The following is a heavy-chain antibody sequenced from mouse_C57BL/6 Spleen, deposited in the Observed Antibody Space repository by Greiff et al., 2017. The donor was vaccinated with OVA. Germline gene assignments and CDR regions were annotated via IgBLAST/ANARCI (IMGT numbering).Heavy chain of an antibody. V-gene: IGHV14-2*01. J-gene: IGHJ4*01. D-gene: IGHD3-1*01. CDR1: GFNIKDYY. CDR2: IDPEAGDT. Sequence: VQLQQSGAELVKPGASVKLSCTASGFNIKDYYMHWVKQRTEQGLEWIGRIDPEAGDTKYAPKFQGKATITADTSSNTAYLQLSSLTSEDTAVYYCARSGEKEDAMDYWGQGTSVTVSS. CDR3: ARSGEKEDAMDY.